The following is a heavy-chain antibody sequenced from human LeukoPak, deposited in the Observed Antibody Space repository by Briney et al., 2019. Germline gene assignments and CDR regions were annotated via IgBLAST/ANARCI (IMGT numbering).Heavy chain of an antibody. CDR2: IKQDGSEK. V-gene: IGHV3-7*01. D-gene: IGHD6-19*01. CDR1: GFTFSSYW. J-gene: IGHJ2*01. Sequence: GGSLRLSCVASGFTFSSYWMSWVRQAPGKGLEWVANIKQDGSEKYYVDSVKGRFTISRDNAKNSLYLQMNSLRAEDTAVYYCARDQIAVTGVGYFDLWGRGTLVAVSS. CDR3: ARDQIAVTGVGYFDL.